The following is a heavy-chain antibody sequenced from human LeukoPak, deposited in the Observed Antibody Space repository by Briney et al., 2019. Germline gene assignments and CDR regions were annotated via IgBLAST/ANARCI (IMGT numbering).Heavy chain of an antibody. J-gene: IGHJ6*02. D-gene: IGHD1-26*01. V-gene: IGHV3-21*01. CDR1: GFTFSSYS. CDR3: ARAAQRSWELLKYGMDV. Sequence: GGSLRLSCAASGFTFSSYSMNWVRQAPGKGLEWVSSISSSYIYYADSVKGRFTISRDNAKNSLYLQMNSLRAEDTAVYYCARAAQRSWELLKYGMDVWGQGTTVTVSS. CDR2: ISSSYI.